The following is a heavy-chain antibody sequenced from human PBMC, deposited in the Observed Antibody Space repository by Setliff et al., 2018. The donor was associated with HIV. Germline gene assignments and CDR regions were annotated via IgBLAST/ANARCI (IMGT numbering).Heavy chain of an antibody. Sequence: SETLSLTCTVSGGSISSGGYYWSWIRQHPGKGLEYIGYIYHSGSTSYNPSLKSRVTISVDTSKNQFSLKLSSVTAADTAVYYCARTLRAAAMGYFDYWGQGTLVTVSS. CDR3: ARTLRAAAMGYFDY. CDR1: GGSISSGGYY. V-gene: IGHV4-31*03. CDR2: IYHSGST. D-gene: IGHD5-18*01. J-gene: IGHJ4*02.